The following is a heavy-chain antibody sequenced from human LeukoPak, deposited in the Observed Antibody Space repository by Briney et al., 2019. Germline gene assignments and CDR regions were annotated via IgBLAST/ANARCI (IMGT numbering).Heavy chain of an antibody. D-gene: IGHD2-15*01. CDR1: GFTFSSYW. CDR2: ISSSSSYI. Sequence: GGSLRLSCAASGFTFSSYWMNWVRQAPGKGLEWVSSISSSSSYIYYADSVKGRFTISRDNAKNSLYLQMNSLRAEDTAVYYCARDAGNCSGGSCYSRPFDPWGQGTLVTVSS. CDR3: ARDAGNCSGGSCYSRPFDP. J-gene: IGHJ5*02. V-gene: IGHV3-21*01.